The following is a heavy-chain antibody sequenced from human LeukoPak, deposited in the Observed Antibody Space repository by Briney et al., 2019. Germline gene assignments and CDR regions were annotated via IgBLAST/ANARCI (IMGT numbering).Heavy chain of an antibody. J-gene: IGHJ1*01. CDR1: GYTFTSYG. CDR3: ARDIRRNYAEYFQH. D-gene: IGHD1-7*01. CDR2: VNPNSGGT. V-gene: IGHV1-2*02. Sequence: ASVKVSCKASGYTFTSYGISWVRQATGQGLEWMGWVNPNSGGTNYAQKFQGRVTMTRDTSISTAYMELSRLRSDDTAVYYCARDIRRNYAEYFQHWGQGTLVTVSS.